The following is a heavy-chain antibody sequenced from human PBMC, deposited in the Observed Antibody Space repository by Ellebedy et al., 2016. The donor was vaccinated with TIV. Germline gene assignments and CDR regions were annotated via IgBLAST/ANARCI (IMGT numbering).Heavy chain of an antibody. D-gene: IGHD6-13*01. J-gene: IGHJ4*02. CDR3: ATSTIAAAPNYFDY. CDR2: IGTRSPYI. V-gene: IGHV3-21*01. Sequence: PGGSLRLSCAASGFTFRSYTMNWVRQAPGKGLEWVSSIGTRSPYIYYADSVKGRFTISRDNAKNSLYLQMNSRRAEDTAVYFCATSTIAAAPNYFDYWGQGVLVTVSS. CDR1: GFTFRSYT.